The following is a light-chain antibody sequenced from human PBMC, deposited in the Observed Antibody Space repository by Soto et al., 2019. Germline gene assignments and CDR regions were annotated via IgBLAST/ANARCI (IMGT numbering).Light chain of an antibody. CDR3: QQYNNWIT. CDR1: QGVSRK. Sequence: DIVMTQSPDTLSVAPGERVTFSFRASQGVSRKLAWYQHKPGQAPRLLISGASTGATGIPARFSGSGSGTEFTLTISSLQSEDCAIYYCQQYNNWITFGQGTRLEIK. V-gene: IGKV3-15*01. J-gene: IGKJ5*01. CDR2: GAS.